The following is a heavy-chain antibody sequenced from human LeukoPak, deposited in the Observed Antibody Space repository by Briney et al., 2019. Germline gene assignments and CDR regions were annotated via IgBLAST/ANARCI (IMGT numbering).Heavy chain of an antibody. CDR3: ARVVAVADYYFDY. CDR2: IYQGGRT. Sequence: SETLSLTCAVSGDSMNSSNWWSWVRQSPGKGLEWIGEIYQGGRTNYKSSLKSRVSISVDTSKNQFSLKLSSVTAADTAVYYCARVVAVADYYFDYWGQGTLVTVSS. J-gene: IGHJ4*02. V-gene: IGHV4-4*02. CDR1: GDSMNSSNW. D-gene: IGHD6-19*01.